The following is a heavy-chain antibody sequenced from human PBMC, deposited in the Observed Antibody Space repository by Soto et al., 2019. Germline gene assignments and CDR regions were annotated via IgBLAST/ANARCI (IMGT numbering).Heavy chain of an antibody. CDR3: ARRQTGAIDY. Sequence: QLQLQESGSGLVKPSQTLSLTCAVSGGSISSGGYSWSWIRQPPGKGLEWIGYIYHSGSTYYNPXXKXRXTXSXXRSKNQFSLKLSSVTAADTAVYYCARRQTGAIDYWGQGTLVTVSS. J-gene: IGHJ4*02. CDR1: GGSISSGGYS. V-gene: IGHV4-30-2*01. D-gene: IGHD7-27*01. CDR2: IYHSGST.